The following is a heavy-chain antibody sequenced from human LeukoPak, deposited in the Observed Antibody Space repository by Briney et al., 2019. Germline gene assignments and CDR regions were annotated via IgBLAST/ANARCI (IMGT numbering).Heavy chain of an antibody. CDR2: ISGSGGTT. D-gene: IGHD2-21*02. CDR3: AKDLQSMVTPLNFDS. J-gene: IGHJ4*02. CDR1: GFTFSSYS. Sequence: GGSLRLSCAASGFTFSSYSMNWVRQAPGKGLEWVSTISGSGGTTYYVDSVKGRFTISRDNSKNTLYLQMNSLRAEDTAVYYCAKDLQSMVTPLNFDSWGRGTLVTVSS. V-gene: IGHV3-23*01.